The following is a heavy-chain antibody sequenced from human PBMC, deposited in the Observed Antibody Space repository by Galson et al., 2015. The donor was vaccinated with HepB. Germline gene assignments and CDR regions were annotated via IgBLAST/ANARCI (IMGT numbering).Heavy chain of an antibody. V-gene: IGHV3-11*01. CDR1: GFTFSDYY. CDR2: ISSSGSTI. Sequence: SLRLSCAASGFTFSDYYMSWIRQAPGKGLEWVSYISSSGSTIYYADSVKGRFTISRDNAKNSLYLQMNSLRAEDTAVYYCARDLAYNWNPFDYWGQGTLVTVSS. J-gene: IGHJ4*02. D-gene: IGHD1-20*01. CDR3: ARDLAYNWNPFDY.